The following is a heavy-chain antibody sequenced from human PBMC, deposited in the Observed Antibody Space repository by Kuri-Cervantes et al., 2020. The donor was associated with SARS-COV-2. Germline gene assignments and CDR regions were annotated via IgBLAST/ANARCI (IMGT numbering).Heavy chain of an antibody. CDR1: GYTFTGYY. Sequence: ASVKVSCKASGYTFTGYYIHWVRQAPGQGLEWMGWINPNSGGTNYAQKFQGRVTVTSDTSISTAYMELSGLRSDDTAVYYCTREGAGTLYTSRYYGMDVWGQGTTVTVSS. V-gene: IGHV1-2*02. J-gene: IGHJ6*02. CDR2: INPNSGGT. CDR3: TREGAGTLYTSRYYGMDV. D-gene: IGHD3-10*01.